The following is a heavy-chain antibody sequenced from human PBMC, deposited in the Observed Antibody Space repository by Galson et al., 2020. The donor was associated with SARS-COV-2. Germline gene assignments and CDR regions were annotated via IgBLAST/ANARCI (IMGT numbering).Heavy chain of an antibody. D-gene: IGHD5-12*01. J-gene: IGHJ5*02. CDR3: ARGSGLLPDWFDP. CDR2: ISAYNGNT. V-gene: IGHV1-18*01. Sequence: MGWISAYNGNTNYAQKLQGRVTMTTDTSTSTAYMELRSLRSDDTAVYYCARGSGLLPDWFDPWGQGTLVTVSS.